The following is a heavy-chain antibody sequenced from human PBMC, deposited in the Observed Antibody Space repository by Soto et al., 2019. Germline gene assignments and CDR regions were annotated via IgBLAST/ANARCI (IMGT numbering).Heavy chain of an antibody. J-gene: IGHJ4*02. V-gene: IGHV2-5*02. CDR2: IYWDDDK. CDR1: GFSLSTSGVG. Sequence: QITLKESGPTLVKPTQTLTLTCTFSGFSLSTSGVGVGWIRQPPGKALEWLALIYWDDDKRYSPSLKSRLTITKDTSKNQVVLTMTNMDPVDTATYYCAHLRLSIAVRYFDYWGQGTLVTVSS. CDR3: AHLRLSIAVRYFDY. D-gene: IGHD6-6*01.